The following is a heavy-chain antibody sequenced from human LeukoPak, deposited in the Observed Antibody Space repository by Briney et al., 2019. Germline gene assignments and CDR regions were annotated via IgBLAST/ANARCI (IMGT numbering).Heavy chain of an antibody. J-gene: IGHJ6*02. Sequence: HPGGSLRLSCAASGFTVSNSDIHWVRQSTGGGLEWVSTIGVAGDTYYSASVKGRFTISRDSARNSLFLQMFSLKAEDTAVYYCARGPTHLYYGMDVWGPGTTVTVSS. CDR1: GFTVSNSD. CDR2: IGVAGDT. V-gene: IGHV3-13*01. D-gene: IGHD1-1*01. CDR3: ARGPTHLYYGMDV.